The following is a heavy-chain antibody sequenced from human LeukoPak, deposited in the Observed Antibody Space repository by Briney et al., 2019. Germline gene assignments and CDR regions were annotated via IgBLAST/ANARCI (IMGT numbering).Heavy chain of an antibody. V-gene: IGHV1-69*04. CDR1: GGTFSSYA. J-gene: IGHJ6*02. CDR3: ARELLWFGELFHNYYYYGMDV. CDR2: IIPILGIA. Sequence: SVKVSCKASGGTFSSYAISWVRQAPGQGLGWMGRIIPILGIANYAQKFQGRVTITADKSTSTAYMELSSLRSEDTAVYYCARELLWFGELFHNYYYYGMDVWGQGTTVTVSS. D-gene: IGHD3-10*01.